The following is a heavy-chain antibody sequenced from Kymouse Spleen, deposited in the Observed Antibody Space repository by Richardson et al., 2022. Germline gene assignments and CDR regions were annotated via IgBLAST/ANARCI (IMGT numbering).Heavy chain of an antibody. CDR1: GYTFTGYY. J-gene: IGHJ4*02. CDR2: INPNSGGT. V-gene: IGHV1-2*04. Sequence: QVQLVQSGAEVKKPGASVKVSCKASGYTFTGYYMHWVRQAPGQGLEWMGWINPNSGGTNYAQKFQGWVTMTRDTSISTAYMELSRLRSDDTAVYYCARGGDLYSSSSRFDYWGQGTLVTVSS. CDR3: ARGGDLYSSSSRFDY. D-gene: IGHD6-6*01.